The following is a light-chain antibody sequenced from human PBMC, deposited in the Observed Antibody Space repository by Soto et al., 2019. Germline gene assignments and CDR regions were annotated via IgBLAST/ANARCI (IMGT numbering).Light chain of an antibody. CDR1: QSISSDY. Sequence: EIVLTQSPGTLSLSPGERASLSCRASQSISSDYLVWYQQKPGQAPRLLIYGASSRATGIPDRFSGSGSGTDFTLTINRLEPEDFATYYCQQYNHYWTFGQGTKVDIK. V-gene: IGKV3-20*01. J-gene: IGKJ1*01. CDR2: GAS. CDR3: QQYNHYWT.